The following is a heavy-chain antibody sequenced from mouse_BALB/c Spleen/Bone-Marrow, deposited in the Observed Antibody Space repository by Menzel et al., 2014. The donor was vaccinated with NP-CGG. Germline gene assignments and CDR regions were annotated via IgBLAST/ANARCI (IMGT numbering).Heavy chain of an antibody. J-gene: IGHJ3*01. CDR1: GYTFTDYY. V-gene: IGHV1-77*01. CDR2: IYPGSGNT. CDR3: ARREYGNGGFAY. Sequence: QVQLKESGAELARPGASVKLSCKASGYTFTDYYINWVKQRTGQGLEWIGEIYPGSGNTYYNEKFKGKATLTADKSSSTAYMQLSSLISEDSAVYFCARREYGNGGFAYWGQGTLVTVSA. D-gene: IGHD2-10*02.